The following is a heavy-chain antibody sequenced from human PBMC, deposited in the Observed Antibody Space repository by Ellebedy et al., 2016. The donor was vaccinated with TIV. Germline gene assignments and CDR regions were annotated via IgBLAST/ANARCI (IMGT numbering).Heavy chain of an antibody. CDR3: ARSEGGTMVRGHEGFWFDP. J-gene: IGHJ5*02. CDR1: GYTFTSYG. CDR2: ISAYNGNT. V-gene: IGHV1-18*01. Sequence: ASVKVSCKASGYTFTSYGISWVRQAPGQGLEWMGWISAYNGNTNYAQKLQGRVTMTTDTSTSTAYMELRSLRSDDTAVYYCARSEGGTMVRGHEGFWFDPWGQGTLVTVSS. D-gene: IGHD3-10*01.